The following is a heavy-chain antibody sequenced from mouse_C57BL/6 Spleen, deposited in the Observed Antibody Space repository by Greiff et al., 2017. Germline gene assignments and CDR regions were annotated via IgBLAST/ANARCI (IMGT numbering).Heavy chain of an antibody. V-gene: IGHV1-74*01. CDR1: GYTFTSYW. D-gene: IGHD3-2*02. J-gene: IGHJ2*01. Sequence: VKLQQPGAELVKPGASVKVSCKASGYTFTSYWMHWVKQRPGQGLEWIGRIHPSDSDTNYNQKFKGKATLPVDKSSSTAYMQLSSLTSEDSAVYYCAIDSSGDGPFGYWGQGTTLTVSS. CDR3: AIDSSGDGPFGY. CDR2: IHPSDSDT.